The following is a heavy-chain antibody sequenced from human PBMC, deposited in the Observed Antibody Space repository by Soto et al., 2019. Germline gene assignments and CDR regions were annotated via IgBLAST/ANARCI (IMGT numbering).Heavy chain of an antibody. Sequence: ASVKVSCKASGYTFTSYYMHWVRQAPGQGLEWMGIINPSGGSTSYAQKFQGRVTMTRDTSTSTVYMELSSLRSEDTAVYYCARRRSSGLTTLYYYYYGMDVWGQGTTVTVSS. CDR1: GYTFTSYY. J-gene: IGHJ6*02. D-gene: IGHD6-19*01. V-gene: IGHV1-46*01. CDR3: ARRRSSGLTTLYYYYYGMDV. CDR2: INPSGGST.